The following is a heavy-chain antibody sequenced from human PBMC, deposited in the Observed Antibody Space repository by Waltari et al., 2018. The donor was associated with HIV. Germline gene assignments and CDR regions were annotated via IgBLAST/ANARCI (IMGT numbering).Heavy chain of an antibody. D-gene: IGHD3-10*01. CDR2: INHNGRS. Sequence: QVHLQQWGAGQLKASETLSLTCAGYGGSLTDCYWSWLRQCPGRGLEWIAEINHNGRSDFNPSLKSRITIAIDPPKNQFSLTLKSVTAADTGVYFCARESRRRIRQGGINWFDPWGQGTPVNVLS. J-gene: IGHJ5*02. V-gene: IGHV4-34*01. CDR1: GGSLTDCY. CDR3: ARESRRRIRQGGINWFDP.